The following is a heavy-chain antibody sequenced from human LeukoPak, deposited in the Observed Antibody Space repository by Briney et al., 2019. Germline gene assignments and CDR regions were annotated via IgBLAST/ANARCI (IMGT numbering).Heavy chain of an antibody. CDR1: GYTFTGYY. D-gene: IGHD2-2*01. Sequence: GASVKVSCKASGYTFTGYYMHWVRQAPGQGLEWMGWINPNSGGTNYAQKFQGRVTMTRDTSISTAYMELSRLRSDDTAVYYCARGTKALHCSSTSCPPDYWGQGTLVTVSS. CDR2: INPNSGGT. V-gene: IGHV1-2*02. J-gene: IGHJ4*02. CDR3: ARGTKALHCSSTSCPPDY.